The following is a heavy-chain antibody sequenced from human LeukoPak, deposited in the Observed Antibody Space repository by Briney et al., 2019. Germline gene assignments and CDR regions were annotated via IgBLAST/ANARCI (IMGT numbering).Heavy chain of an antibody. CDR2: IYSGGNT. CDR1: GFTVSSNY. D-gene: IGHD3-10*01. Sequence: GGSLRLSCTASGFTVSSNYMSWVRQAPGKRLEWVSVIYSGGNTYYADSVRGRFTISRDNSKNTVFLQMNSLRADDTAVYYCASGTTLVQGVIFYYWGQGTLVTVSS. CDR3: ASGTTLVQGVIFYY. J-gene: IGHJ4*02. V-gene: IGHV3-53*01.